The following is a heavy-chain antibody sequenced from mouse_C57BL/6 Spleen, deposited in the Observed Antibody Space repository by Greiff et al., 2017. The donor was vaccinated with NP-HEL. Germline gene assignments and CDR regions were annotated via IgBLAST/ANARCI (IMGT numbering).Heavy chain of an antibody. CDR1: GFSLTSYG. Sequence: VQRVESGPGLVAPSQSLSITCTVSGFSLTSYGVHWVRQPPGKGLEWLVVIWSDGSTTYNSALKSRLSISKDNSKSQVFLKMNSLQTDDTAMYYCARHEEYDYDDGSWFAYWGQGTLVTVSA. D-gene: IGHD2-4*01. J-gene: IGHJ3*01. CDR3: ARHEEYDYDDGSWFAY. V-gene: IGHV2-6-1*01. CDR2: IWSDGST.